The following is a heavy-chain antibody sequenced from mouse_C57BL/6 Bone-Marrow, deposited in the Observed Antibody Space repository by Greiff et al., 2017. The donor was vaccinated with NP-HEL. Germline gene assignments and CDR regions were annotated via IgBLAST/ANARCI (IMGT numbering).Heavy chain of an antibody. V-gene: IGHV2-9-1*01. CDR2: IWTGGGT. D-gene: IGHD1-1*01. CDR3: ARNYGSSYEGFAY. CDR1: GFSLTSYA. Sequence: QVQLQQSGPGLVAPSQRLSITCTVSGFSLTSYAISWVRQPPGKGLEWLGVIWTGGGTNYNSALKSRLSISKDNSKSQVFLKMNSLQTDDTARYYCARNYGSSYEGFAYWGQGTLVTVSA. J-gene: IGHJ3*01.